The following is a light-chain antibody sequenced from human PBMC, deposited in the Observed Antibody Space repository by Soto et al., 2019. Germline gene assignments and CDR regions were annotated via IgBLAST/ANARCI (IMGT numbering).Light chain of an antibody. V-gene: IGLV2-14*02. CDR2: EVN. CDR1: SSDVGSYNL. Sequence: QSVLTQPASVSGSPGQSITISCTGTSSDVGSYNLVSWYQQHPGKAPKLMIYEVNKRPSGVSDRFSGSKSGNTASLTISGLQAEDEADYYCSSYTITSTLVIFGGGTQLTVL. J-gene: IGLJ2*01. CDR3: SSYTITSTLVI.